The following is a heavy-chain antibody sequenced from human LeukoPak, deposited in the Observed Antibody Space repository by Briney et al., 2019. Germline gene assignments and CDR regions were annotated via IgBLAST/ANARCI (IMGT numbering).Heavy chain of an antibody. Sequence: PGGSLRLSCAASGFTFSSYEMNWGRQAPGKGLEWVSYISSSGSTIYYADSVKGRFTISRDNAKDSLYLQMNSLRAEDTAVYYCAELGITMNGGVWGKGTTVTISS. CDR1: GFTFSSYE. CDR3: AELGITMNGGV. D-gene: IGHD3-10*02. CDR2: ISSSGSTI. J-gene: IGHJ6*04. V-gene: IGHV3-48*03.